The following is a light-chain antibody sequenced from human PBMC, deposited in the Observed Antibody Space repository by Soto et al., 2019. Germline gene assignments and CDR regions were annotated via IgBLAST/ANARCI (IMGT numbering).Light chain of an antibody. Sequence: EIVLTQSPATLSLSPGERATLSCRASQSVSTYLGWYQQKPGQTPRLLIYDASNRATGSPARFSGSGSGTDFTLTISSLEPEDFAVYYCQQRSNWITFGQGTRLEIK. J-gene: IGKJ5*01. V-gene: IGKV3-11*01. CDR3: QQRSNWIT. CDR1: QSVSTY. CDR2: DAS.